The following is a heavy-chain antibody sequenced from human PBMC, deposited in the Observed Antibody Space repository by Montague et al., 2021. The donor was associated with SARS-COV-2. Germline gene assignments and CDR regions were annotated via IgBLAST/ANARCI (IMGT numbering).Heavy chain of an antibody. CDR3: AKVDSVFP. J-gene: IGHJ4*02. CDR1: GFTLSSSA. V-gene: IGHV3-23*03. Sequence: SLRLSCAASGFTLSSSALSWVRQAPGKGLEWVSAIYGAAGRTFYADSLKGRFTMSRENSKNTLYLQMNSLRVDDTAVYYCAKVDSVFPWGQGTLVTVSS. D-gene: IGHD3/OR15-3a*01. CDR2: IYGAAGRT.